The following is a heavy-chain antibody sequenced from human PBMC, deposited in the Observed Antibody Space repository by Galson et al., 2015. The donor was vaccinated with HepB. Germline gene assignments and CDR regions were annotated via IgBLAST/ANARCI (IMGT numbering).Heavy chain of an antibody. CDR3: AREYHSGSNYDWGYYYYYYGMDV. V-gene: IGHV3-7*03. J-gene: IGHJ6*02. Sequence: SLRLSCAASGFTFSSYWMSWVRQAPGKGLEWVANIKQDGSEKYYVDSVKGRFTISRDNAKNSLYLQMNSLRAEDTAVYYCAREYHSGSNYDWGYYYYYYGMDVWGQGTTVTVSS. CDR2: IKQDGSEK. D-gene: IGHD4-11*01. CDR1: GFTFSSYW.